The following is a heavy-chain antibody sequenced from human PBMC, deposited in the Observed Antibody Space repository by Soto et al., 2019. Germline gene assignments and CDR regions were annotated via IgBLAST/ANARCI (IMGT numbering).Heavy chain of an antibody. CDR2: INGGNGDT. CDR1: GDTFTSYY. D-gene: IGHD2-2*01. Sequence: ASVKVSCKAPGDTFTSYYLNWVRQAPGQRLEGMGWINGGNGDTKYSQKFQGRVTISRDTSASTAYMELTSLVSADTATYHCARGYCSSTSCQYYFDFWGPGTLVTVSS. J-gene: IGHJ4*02. V-gene: IGHV1-3*01. CDR3: ARGYCSSTSCQYYFDF.